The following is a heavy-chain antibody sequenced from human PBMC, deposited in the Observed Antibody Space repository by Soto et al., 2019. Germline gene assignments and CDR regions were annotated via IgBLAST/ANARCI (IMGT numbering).Heavy chain of an antibody. CDR2: IYSTRSP. V-gene: IGHV4-4*07. J-gene: IGHJ5*02. D-gene: IGHD4-17*01. Sequence: QVQLQESGQGLVKPSETLSLTCTVTGASVIKYSWNWIRQPAGKGLEWIGRIYSTRSPNYNPSLKSRVTMSVDTSKNQFSLKLNLSSVTAADTAVYYCARSPAYGDYANLDTWGPGTLVTVSS. CDR1: GASVIKYS. CDR3: ARSPAYGDYANLDT.